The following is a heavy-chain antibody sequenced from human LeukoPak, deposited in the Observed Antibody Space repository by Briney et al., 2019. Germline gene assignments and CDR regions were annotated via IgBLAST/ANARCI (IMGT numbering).Heavy chain of an antibody. CDR3: ARDGLGDSGYDSPFDY. Sequence: GGSLRLSCAASGFTFSSYSMNWVRQAPGKGLEWVSYISSSSTIYYADSVKGRFTISRDNAKNSLYLQMNSLRAEDTAVYYCARDGLGDSGYDSPFDYWGQGTLVTVSS. J-gene: IGHJ4*02. CDR2: ISSSSTI. CDR1: GFTFSSYS. V-gene: IGHV3-48*01. D-gene: IGHD5-12*01.